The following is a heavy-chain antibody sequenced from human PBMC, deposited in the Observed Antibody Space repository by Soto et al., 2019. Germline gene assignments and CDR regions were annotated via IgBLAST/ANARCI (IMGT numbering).Heavy chain of an antibody. CDR2: ISYDGSNK. D-gene: IGHD3-10*01. CDR1: GFTFSSYG. Sequence: GGSLRLSCAASGFTFSSYGMHWVRQAPGKGLEWVAVISYDGSNKYYADSVKGRFTISRDNSKNTLYLQMNSLRAEDTAVYYCAKIPMVRGVSPDYWGQGTLVTVSS. CDR3: AKIPMVRGVSPDY. V-gene: IGHV3-30*18. J-gene: IGHJ4*02.